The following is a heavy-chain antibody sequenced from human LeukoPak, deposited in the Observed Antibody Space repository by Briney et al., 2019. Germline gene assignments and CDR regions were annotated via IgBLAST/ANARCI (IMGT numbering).Heavy chain of an antibody. CDR2: IYPGDSDT. CDR1: GYSFTSYW. D-gene: IGHD3-22*01. CDR3: ATHASSGYWPQGDTVSRYYYGMDV. J-gene: IGHJ6*02. Sequence: GESLKISCKGSGYSFTSYWIGWVRQMPGKGLEWMGIIYPGDSDTRYSPSFQGQVTISADKSTSTAYLQWSSLKASDTAMYYCATHASSGYWPQGDTVSRYYYGMDVWGQGTTVTVSS. V-gene: IGHV5-51*01.